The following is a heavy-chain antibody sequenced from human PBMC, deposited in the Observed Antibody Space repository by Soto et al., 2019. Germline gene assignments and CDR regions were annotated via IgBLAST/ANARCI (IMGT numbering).Heavy chain of an antibody. CDR3: ARDGSGGGEDDPFDI. J-gene: IGHJ3*02. CDR2: INPNSGGT. Sequence: ASVKVSCKASGYTFTGYYMHWVRQAPGQGLEWMGWINPNSGGTNYAQKFQGWVTMTRDTSISTAYMELSRLRSDDTAVYYWARDGSGGGEDDPFDIWGQGTMVTVSS. CDR1: GYTFTGYY. D-gene: IGHD2-15*01. V-gene: IGHV1-2*04.